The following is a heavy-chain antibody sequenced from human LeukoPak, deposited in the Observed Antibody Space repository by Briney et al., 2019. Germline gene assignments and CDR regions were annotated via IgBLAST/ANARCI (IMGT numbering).Heavy chain of an antibody. CDR3: ARSPPRSWYMGNWFDP. CDR2: INHSAST. Sequence: SQSLSLTCAVYAGSFSGYYWSWIRHPPGKWREWIGEINHSASTTYNPSLKSRVTISADTSKIQFSLKLSSVTAAATAVYYCARSPPRSWYMGNWFDPWGQGTLVTVSS. J-gene: IGHJ5*02. CDR1: AGSFSGYY. V-gene: IGHV4-34*01. D-gene: IGHD6-13*01.